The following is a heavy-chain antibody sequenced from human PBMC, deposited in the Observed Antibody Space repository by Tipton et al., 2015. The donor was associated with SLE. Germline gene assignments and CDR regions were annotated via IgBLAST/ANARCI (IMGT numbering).Heavy chain of an antibody. J-gene: IGHJ4*02. CDR3: VRDSSTFSYDSRGYFNFDY. V-gene: IGHV3-23*01. CDR1: GFTFSNYA. Sequence: SLRLSCAASGFTFSNYAMSWVRQAPGKGLEWVSAISGDGDYKFYADSVKGRFTISRDNSKNTLYLQMNSLRTEDTAVYYCVRDSSTFSYDSRGYFNFDYWGQGNLVTVSS. CDR2: ISGDGDYK. D-gene: IGHD3-22*01.